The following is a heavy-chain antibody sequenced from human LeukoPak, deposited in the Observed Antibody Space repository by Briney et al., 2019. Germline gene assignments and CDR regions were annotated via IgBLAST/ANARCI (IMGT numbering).Heavy chain of an antibody. D-gene: IGHD1-26*01. Sequence: ASVKVSCKASGYTFTSYAMHWVRQAPGQRLEWMGWINAGNGNTKYSQKLQGRVTMTTDTSTSTAYMELRSLRSDDTAVYYCARGSYSGRYWGDYWGQGTLVTVSS. V-gene: IGHV1-3*01. CDR1: GYTFTSYA. CDR2: INAGNGNT. CDR3: ARGSYSGRYWGDY. J-gene: IGHJ4*02.